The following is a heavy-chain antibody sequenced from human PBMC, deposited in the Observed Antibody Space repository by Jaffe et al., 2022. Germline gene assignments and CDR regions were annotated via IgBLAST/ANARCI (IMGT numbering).Heavy chain of an antibody. CDR2: IYYSGST. V-gene: IGHV4-39*01. J-gene: IGHJ6*03. Sequence: QLQLQESGPGLVKPSETLSLTCTVSGGSISSSSYYWGWIRQPPGKGLEWIGSIYYSGSTYYNPSLKSRVTISVDTSKNQFSLKLSSVTAADTAVYYCARLLNTAMVPGGYYYYMDVWGKGTTVTVSS. CDR1: GGSISSSSYY. D-gene: IGHD5-18*01. CDR3: ARLLNTAMVPGGYYYYMDV.